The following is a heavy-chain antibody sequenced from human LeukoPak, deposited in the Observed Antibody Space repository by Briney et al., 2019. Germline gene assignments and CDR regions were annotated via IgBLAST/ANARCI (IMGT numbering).Heavy chain of an antibody. CDR2: ISAYNGNT. V-gene: IGHV1-18*01. CDR3: ARVLRYFDWLRSFGYYYYGMDV. CDR1: GYTFTSYG. D-gene: IGHD3-9*01. Sequence: GASVKVSCKASGYTFTSYGISWVRQAPGQGLEWMGWISAYNGNTNYAQKLQGRVTMTTDTSTSTAYMGLRRLRSDDTAVYYCARVLRYFDWLRSFGYYYYGMDVWGQGTTVTVSS. J-gene: IGHJ6*02.